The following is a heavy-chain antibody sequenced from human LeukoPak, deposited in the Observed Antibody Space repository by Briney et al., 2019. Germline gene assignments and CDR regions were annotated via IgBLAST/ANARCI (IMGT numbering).Heavy chain of an antibody. CDR3: ARGPFVVVPAARGAHWFDP. CDR1: GGSFSGYY. Sequence: SETLSLTCAVYGGSFSGYYWSWIRQPPGKGLEWIGEINHSGSTNYNPSLKSRVTISVDTSKNQFSLKLSSVTAADTAVYYCARGPFVVVPAARGAHWFDPWGQGTLVTVSS. D-gene: IGHD2-2*01. J-gene: IGHJ5*02. CDR2: INHSGST. V-gene: IGHV4-34*01.